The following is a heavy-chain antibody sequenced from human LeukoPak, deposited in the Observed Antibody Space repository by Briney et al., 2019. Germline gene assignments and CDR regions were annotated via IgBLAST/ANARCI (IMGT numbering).Heavy chain of an antibody. Sequence: PGGSLRLSCAASGFTFSDYYMSWIRQAPGKGLEWISDISHRGDTISYADSVKGRFTISRDNTQDSLYLQMSGLRAEDTATYYCAGYSAIASHPYQYMDAWGNGTTVTVSS. D-gene: IGHD2-2*01. CDR2: ISHRGDTI. J-gene: IGHJ6*03. CDR3: AGYSAIASHPYQYMDA. V-gene: IGHV3-11*04. CDR1: GFTFSDYY.